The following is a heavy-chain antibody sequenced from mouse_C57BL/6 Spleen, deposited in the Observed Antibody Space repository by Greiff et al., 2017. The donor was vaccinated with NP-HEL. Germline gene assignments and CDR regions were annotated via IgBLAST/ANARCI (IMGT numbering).Heavy chain of an antibody. J-gene: IGHJ1*03. V-gene: IGHV7-3*01. CDR1: GFTFTDYY. Sequence: EVKLMESGGGLVQPGGSLSLSCAASGFTFTDYYMSWVRQPPGKALEWLGFIRNKANGYTTEYSASVKGRFTISRDNSQSILYLQMNALRAEDSATYYCARLVRRYFDVWGTGTTVTVSS. CDR2: IRNKANGYTT. D-gene: IGHD6-2*01. CDR3: ARLVRRYFDV.